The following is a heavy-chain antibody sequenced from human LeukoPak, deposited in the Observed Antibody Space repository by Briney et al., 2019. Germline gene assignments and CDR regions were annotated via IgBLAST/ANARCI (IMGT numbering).Heavy chain of an antibody. J-gene: IGHJ4*02. D-gene: IGHD3-9*01. CDR3: AGGDIDWLRSPGTLYYIDH. V-gene: IGHV4-59*01. Sequence: SETLSLICTRCGGSISDYFWSWLRQPPGRGLEWVGYIQAIVTTNYNSSLTSQVSISLDTSKNLFSLRLTSVTAADTAVYYCAGGDIDWLRSPGTLYYIDHWGPGTLVTVSS. CDR2: IQAIVTT. CDR1: GGSISDYF.